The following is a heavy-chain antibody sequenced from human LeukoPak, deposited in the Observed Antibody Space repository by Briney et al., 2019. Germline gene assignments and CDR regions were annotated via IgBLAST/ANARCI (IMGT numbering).Heavy chain of an antibody. D-gene: IGHD1-14*01. J-gene: IGHJ4*02. Sequence: GGSLRLSCAASGFTFDDYAMHWVRQAPGKGMEWVSGISWNSGSIVYADAVKGRFTISRDNANSSLYLQMNSLRAEDTALYYCTRGAAYGTKYYFDYWGQGNLVTVSS. CDR1: GFTFDDYA. V-gene: IGHV3-9*01. CDR3: TRGAAYGTKYYFDY. CDR2: ISWNSGSI.